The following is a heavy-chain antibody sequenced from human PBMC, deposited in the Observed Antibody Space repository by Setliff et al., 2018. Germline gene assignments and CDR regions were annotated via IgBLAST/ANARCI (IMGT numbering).Heavy chain of an antibody. CDR1: GVSISSYY. CDR3: ARINFYVSSGFYYASDY. CDR2: IQKSGST. V-gene: IGHV4-4*08. Sequence: PSETLSLTCNVSGVSISSYYWSWIQQPPGKGLESIGYIQKSGSTNYSFKTNSPQKFLDRLTMTTDTSTSTAYMEPKDLTSDDTALYYCARINFYVSSGFYYASDYWGQGTLVTVSS. D-gene: IGHD3-22*01. J-gene: IGHJ4*02.